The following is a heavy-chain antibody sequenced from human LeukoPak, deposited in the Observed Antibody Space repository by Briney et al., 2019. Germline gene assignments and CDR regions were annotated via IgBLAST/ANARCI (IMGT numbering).Heavy chain of an antibody. CDR1: GGSISSSSYY. D-gene: IGHD5-24*01. V-gene: IGHV4-61*05. CDR3: ARPSRDGYTYTFDY. CDR2: IYKSGNT. Sequence: PSETLSLTCTVSGGSISSSSYYWGWIRQPPGKGLEWIGDIYKSGNTNYNPSLKSRATISVDTSKNQLSLRLSSVTAADTAVYYCARPSRDGYTYTFDYWGQGTLVTVSS. J-gene: IGHJ4*02.